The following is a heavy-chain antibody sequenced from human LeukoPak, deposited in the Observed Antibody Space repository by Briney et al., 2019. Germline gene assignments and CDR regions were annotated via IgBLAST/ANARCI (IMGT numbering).Heavy chain of an antibody. CDR3: ARDLTYYDFWSGYSKGYFDY. CDR1: GFTVSSNY. J-gene: IGHJ4*02. V-gene: IGHV3-7*01. CDR2: IKQDGSEK. D-gene: IGHD3-3*01. Sequence: GGSLRLSCAASGFTVSSNYMSWVRQAPGKGLEWVANIKQDGSEKYYVDSVKGRFTISRDNAKNSLYLQMNSLRAEDTAVYYCARDLTYYDFWSGYSKGYFDYWGQGTLVTVSS.